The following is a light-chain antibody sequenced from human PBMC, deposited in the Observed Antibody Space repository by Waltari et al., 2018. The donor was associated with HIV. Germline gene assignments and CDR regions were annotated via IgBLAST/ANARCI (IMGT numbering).Light chain of an antibody. CDR1: SSNIGDNY. CDR3: GTWDSSLSAVV. V-gene: IGLV1-51*01. CDR2: DNN. Sequence: QSVLTQPPSVSAAPGQKVTISCSGSSSNIGDNYVSWYQQLPGTAPNLLIYDNNLRPSGIPDRFSGSKSGTSATLDITGLQTGDEANYYCGTWDSSLSAVVFGGGTKLTVL. J-gene: IGLJ2*01.